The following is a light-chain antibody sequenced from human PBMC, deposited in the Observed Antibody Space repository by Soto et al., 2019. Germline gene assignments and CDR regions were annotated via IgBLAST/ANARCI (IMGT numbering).Light chain of an antibody. V-gene: IGKV1-5*01. CDR3: QQYNSYAWT. Sequence: IQMTQSPSTLSGSVGDRVTITCRASQTISSWLAWYQHKPGKAPKLLIYHASTLESGVPSRFSGSGSGTEFTLTISSLQPDDFATYYCQQYNSYAWTFGQGTKVDIK. CDR2: HAS. J-gene: IGKJ1*01. CDR1: QTISSW.